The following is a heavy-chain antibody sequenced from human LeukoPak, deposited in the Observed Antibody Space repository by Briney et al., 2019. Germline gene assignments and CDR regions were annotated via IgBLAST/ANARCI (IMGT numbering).Heavy chain of an antibody. V-gene: IGHV4-34*01. CDR1: GGSFSGYY. Sequence: PSETLSLTCAVYGGSFSGYYWSWIRQPPGKGLEWIGEINHSGSTNYNPSLKSRVTISVDTSKNQFSLKLSSVTAADTAVYYCARAVRSGGYYAPWGQGTLVTVSS. CDR3: ARAVRSGGYYAP. CDR2: INHSGST. D-gene: IGHD3-22*01. J-gene: IGHJ5*02.